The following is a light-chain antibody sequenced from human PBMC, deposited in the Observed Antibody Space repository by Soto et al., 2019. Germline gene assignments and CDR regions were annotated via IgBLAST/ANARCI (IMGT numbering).Light chain of an antibody. Sequence: QSALTQPASISGSPGQSITISCTGTGSAVGTYNLVSWYQQHPGKAPNLIIYEGNKRPSGVSRRFSGSKSANTASLTISGLQAEDEAEYYCCSYVDTSAVVRFDGGTKLTVL. CDR3: CSYVDTSAVVR. CDR2: EGN. CDR1: GSAVGTYNL. V-gene: IGLV2-23*03. J-gene: IGLJ3*02.